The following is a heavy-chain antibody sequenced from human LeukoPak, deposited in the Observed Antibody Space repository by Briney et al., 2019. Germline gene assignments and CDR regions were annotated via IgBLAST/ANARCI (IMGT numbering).Heavy chain of an antibody. D-gene: IGHD1-1*01. CDR3: AKHNIDY. CDR1: GFTFSAFW. J-gene: IGHJ4*02. V-gene: IGHV3-23*01. Sequence: GGSLRLSCAASGFTFSAFWTHWVRQAPGKGLEWVSAISGSGGSTYYADSVKGRFTISRDNSKNTLYLQMNSLRAEDTAVYYCAKHNIDYWGQGTLVTVSS. CDR2: ISGSGGST.